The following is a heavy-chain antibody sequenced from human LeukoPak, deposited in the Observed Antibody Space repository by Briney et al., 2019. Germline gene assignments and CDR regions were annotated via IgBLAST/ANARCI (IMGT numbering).Heavy chain of an antibody. D-gene: IGHD2-8*01. CDR2: ISYDGSNK. CDR1: GFTFSSYA. CDR3: ARDRIVLMVYAKEGVFDY. J-gene: IGHJ4*02. V-gene: IGHV3-30-3*01. Sequence: GGSLRLSCAASGFTFSSYAMHWVRQAPGKGLEWVAVISYDGSNKYYADSVRGRFTISRDNSKNTLYLQMNSLRAEDTAVYYCARDRIVLMVYAKEGVFDYWGQGTLVTVSS.